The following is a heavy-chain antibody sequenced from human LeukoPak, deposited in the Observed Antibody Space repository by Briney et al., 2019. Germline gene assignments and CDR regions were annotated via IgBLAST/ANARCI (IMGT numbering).Heavy chain of an antibody. V-gene: IGHV3-33*01. CDR2: IWYDGSNE. D-gene: IGHD6-13*01. CDR3: ARDSASIAAAVYWYFDL. CDR1: GFTFNTYA. Sequence: PGGPLRLSCAASGFTFNTYAMNWVRQAPGKGLEWVAVIWYDGSNEYYADSVKGRFTISRDNSKNTLYLQMNSLRAEDSAVYFCARDSASIAAAVYWYFDLWGRGTLDTVSS. J-gene: IGHJ2*01.